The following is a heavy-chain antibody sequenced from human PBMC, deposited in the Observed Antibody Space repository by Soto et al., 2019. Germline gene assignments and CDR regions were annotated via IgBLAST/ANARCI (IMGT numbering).Heavy chain of an antibody. D-gene: IGHD3-3*01. V-gene: IGHV4-31*03. CDR3: ARVPVGSRFGVAEPFDS. CDR2: IYYSGTV. CDR1: GGSITRAPYY. J-gene: IGHJ4*02. Sequence: QVQLQESGPGLVKPSQTLSLTCTVSGGSITRAPYYWSWIRQHLGKGLEWIGYIYYSGTVYYSPSLRSRLSISVDTSTNQFSLKLTSVTAADTAVYFCARVPVGSRFGVAEPFDSWGQGTLVTVAS.